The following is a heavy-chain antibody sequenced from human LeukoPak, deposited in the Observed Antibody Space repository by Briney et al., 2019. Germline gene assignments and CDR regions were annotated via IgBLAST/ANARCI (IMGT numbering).Heavy chain of an antibody. J-gene: IGHJ3*02. CDR2: IIPIFGTA. CDR3: AREPYGDQSGSAFDI. V-gene: IGHV1-69*13. D-gene: IGHD4-17*01. CDR1: GYTFTSYD. Sequence: ASVKVSCKASGYTFTSYDISWVRQAPGQGLEWMGGIIPIFGTANYAQKFQGRVTITADESTSTAYMELSSLRSEDTALYYCAREPYGDQSGSAFDIWGQGTMVTVSS.